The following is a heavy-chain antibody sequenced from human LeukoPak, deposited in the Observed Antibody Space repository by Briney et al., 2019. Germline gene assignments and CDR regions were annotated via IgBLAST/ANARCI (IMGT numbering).Heavy chain of an antibody. Sequence: ASVKVSCKASGYTFTSYDTNWVRQATGQGLEWMGWMNPNSGNTGYAQKFQGRVTMTRNTSISTAYMELSSLRSEDTAVYYCARGESSSSTHYYYYYMDVWGKGTTVTVSS. V-gene: IGHV1-8*01. CDR3: ARGESSSSTHYYYYYMDV. CDR1: GYTFTSYD. J-gene: IGHJ6*03. D-gene: IGHD6-6*01. CDR2: MNPNSGNT.